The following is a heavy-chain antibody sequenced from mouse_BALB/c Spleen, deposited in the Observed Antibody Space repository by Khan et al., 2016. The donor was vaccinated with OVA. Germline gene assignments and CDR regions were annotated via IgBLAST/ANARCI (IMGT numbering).Heavy chain of an antibody. J-gene: IGHJ4*01. Sequence: QVQLKQSGPGLVQPSQSLSITCTVSGFSLTSYGVPWVRQSPGKGLDWLGVIWSGGSTDYNSAFISRLTISKDNSKSQVFFKMNSLQANDTAIYYCARTYFSYGNYGDYYTMDYWGQGTSVTVSS. CDR3: ARTYFSYGNYGDYYTMDY. CDR1: GFSLTSYG. D-gene: IGHD2-1*01. V-gene: IGHV2-2*02. CDR2: IWSGGST.